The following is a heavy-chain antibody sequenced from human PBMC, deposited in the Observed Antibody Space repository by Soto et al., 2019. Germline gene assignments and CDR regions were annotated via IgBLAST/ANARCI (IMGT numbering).Heavy chain of an antibody. CDR2: IIPIFGTT. J-gene: IGHJ6*02. D-gene: IGHD5-18*01. CDR3: ARLHSHGTYGMDV. Sequence: QMHLVQSGAEVKKPGSSVKVSCKASGGSFTYTLSWVRQAPGQGLEWMGGIIPIFGTTNYAQKFQDRVTITADESTKTAYMELNTLTSEDTAVYYCARLHSHGTYGMDVWCQGTTVTVSS. V-gene: IGHV1-69*01. CDR1: GGSFTYT.